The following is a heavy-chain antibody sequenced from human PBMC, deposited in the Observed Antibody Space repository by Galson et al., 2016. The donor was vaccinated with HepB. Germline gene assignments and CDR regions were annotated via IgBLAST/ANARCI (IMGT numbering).Heavy chain of an antibody. CDR2: LTGSGGRT. D-gene: IGHD1-26*01. J-gene: IGHJ4*02. CDR1: GFIFSNYA. CDR3: AKSSGSYTPDYCDY. Sequence: SLRLSCAASGFIFSNYAMTWVRQAPGKGLEWVSSLTGSGGRTYYSDSVKGRFIISRGSSKNTVYLQMNTLRAEDTALYYCAKSSGSYTPDYCDYWGQGTRVTVSS. V-gene: IGHV3-23*01.